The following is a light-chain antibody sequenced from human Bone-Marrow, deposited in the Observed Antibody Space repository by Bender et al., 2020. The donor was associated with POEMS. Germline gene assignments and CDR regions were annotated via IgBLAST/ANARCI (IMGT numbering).Light chain of an antibody. V-gene: IGLV3-21*02. CDR2: DDR. J-gene: IGLJ2*01. CDR1: DIENKH. CDR3: SSYAGNNIVV. Sequence: SYVLTQPPSVSVAPGQTARITCGGNDIENKHVHWYQQKPGQAPVLVVYDDRDRPSGVPDRFSGSKSGNTASLTVSGLQPEDEGDYYCSSYAGNNIVVFGGRTKLTVL.